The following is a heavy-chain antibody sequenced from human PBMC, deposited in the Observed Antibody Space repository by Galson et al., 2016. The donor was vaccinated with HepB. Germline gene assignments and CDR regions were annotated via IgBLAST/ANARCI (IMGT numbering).Heavy chain of an antibody. V-gene: IGHV3-23*01. CDR2: VTGSGGST. CDR3: AKFSTSSGWFDP. CDR1: GVTFSTHA. D-gene: IGHD6-6*01. Sequence: SLRLSCAASGVTFSTHAMNWVRQAPGKGLEWVSAVTGSGGSTYYAGSVKGRFTISRDNTRNTLYLQMNGLRAEDTAVYYCAKFSTSSGWFDPWGQGTLVTVSS. J-gene: IGHJ5*02.